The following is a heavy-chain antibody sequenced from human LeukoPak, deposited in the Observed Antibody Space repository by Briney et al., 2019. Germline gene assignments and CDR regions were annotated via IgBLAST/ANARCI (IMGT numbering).Heavy chain of an antibody. CDR3: ARDHYWLEYCSDGVCQDTFDI. Sequence: GRSLRLSCAASGFTFTSYAMHWVRQAPGQRLEWMGWINAGNGNTKYSQKFQGRVTITRDTSATTSYMELSSLRSEDTAVYHCARDHYWLEYCSDGVCQDTFDIWGQGTMVSVSS. V-gene: IGHV1-3*01. J-gene: IGHJ3*02. D-gene: IGHD2-8*01. CDR2: INAGNGNT. CDR1: GFTFTSYA.